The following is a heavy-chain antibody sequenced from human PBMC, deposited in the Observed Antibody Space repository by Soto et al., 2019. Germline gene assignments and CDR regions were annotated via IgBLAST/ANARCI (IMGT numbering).Heavy chain of an antibody. J-gene: IGHJ3*01. CDR2: ISHDGDNQ. D-gene: IGHD6-13*01. V-gene: IGHV3-30*03. Sequence: QVQLVESGGGVVQPGRSLRVSCVASGFTFSNFAMYWVRQAPGKGLEWLALISHDGDNQYYADSLKGRFTVSRDNSKSTLYLQMTSPRPDDTAIYYCARRIPVSGPYGAFDLWGQGTMVTVSS. CDR3: ARRIPVSGPYGAFDL. CDR1: GFTFSNFA.